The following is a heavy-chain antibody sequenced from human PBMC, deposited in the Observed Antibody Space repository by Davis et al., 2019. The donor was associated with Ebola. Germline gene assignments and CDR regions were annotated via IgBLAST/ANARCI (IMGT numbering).Heavy chain of an antibody. J-gene: IGHJ4*02. CDR2: FGTAGDT. CDR3: ARAHFGRSSFDY. V-gene: IGHV3-13*01. CDR1: GSTFRSYD. D-gene: IGHD6-6*01. Sequence: PGGSLRPPCPAPGSTFRSYDMPWVRQVPGKGLEWVSAFGTAGDTYYPGSLKGRFTISRENAKNSLYLQMNSLRAGDTAVYYCARAHFGRSSFDYWGQGTLVTVSS.